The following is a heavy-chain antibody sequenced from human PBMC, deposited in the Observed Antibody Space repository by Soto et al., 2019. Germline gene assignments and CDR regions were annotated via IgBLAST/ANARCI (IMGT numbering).Heavy chain of an antibody. CDR2: MYWNDDK. Sequence: KESGPTLVKPTQTLTLTCTFSGFSLSTSGVGVGWIRQPPGKALEWLALMYWNDDKRYSTSLKSRLTITKDTSKNQVVLTMTNMDPVDIAAYYCAHRHKEAYYDFLSGYYFDSWGQGTLVTVSS. D-gene: IGHD3-3*01. CDR3: AHRHKEAYYDFLSGYYFDS. CDR1: GFSLSTSGVG. V-gene: IGHV2-5*01. J-gene: IGHJ4*02.